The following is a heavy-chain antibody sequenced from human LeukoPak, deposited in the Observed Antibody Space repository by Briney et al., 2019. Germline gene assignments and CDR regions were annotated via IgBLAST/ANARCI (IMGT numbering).Heavy chain of an antibody. D-gene: IGHD4-17*01. CDR2: MNTNGRIT. V-gene: IGHV3-74*01. CDR1: GFTFGSYW. J-gene: IGHJ4*02. Sequence: GGSLRLSCAASGFTFGSYWMRWVRQAPGQGLVWVPRMNTNGRITDYADSVKGRFTISRDNAKNTLYLQMTNLRAEDTAVYFCASITDGYYEVSPGYWGQGTLVTVSS. CDR3: ASITDGYYEVSPGY.